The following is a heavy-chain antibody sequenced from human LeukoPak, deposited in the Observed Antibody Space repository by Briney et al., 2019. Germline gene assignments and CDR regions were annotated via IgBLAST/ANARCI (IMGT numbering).Heavy chain of an antibody. CDR1: GFTFSNHG. CDR2: IYSGGST. V-gene: IGHV3-53*01. D-gene: IGHD3-10*01. Sequence: GGSLRLSCAASGFTFSNHGMNWVRQAPGKGLEWVSVIYSGGSTYYADSVKGRFTISRDNSKNTLYLQMNSLRAEDTAVYYCASHGSGSTLYYYYMDVWGKGTTVTVSS. CDR3: ASHGSGSTLYYYYMDV. J-gene: IGHJ6*03.